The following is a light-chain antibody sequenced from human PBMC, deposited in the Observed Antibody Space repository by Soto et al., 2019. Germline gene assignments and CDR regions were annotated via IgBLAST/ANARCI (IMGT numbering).Light chain of an antibody. V-gene: IGKV3-15*01. CDR1: QSVSSN. Sequence: EIVMTQSPATLSVSPGERATLSCRASQSVSSNLAWYQQKPGQAPRLLIYGASTRATGIPARFSGSGSGTDFTLTISSLEPEDFAVYYCQQRRNWPLITFGQGTRLEIK. CDR3: QQRRNWPLIT. J-gene: IGKJ5*01. CDR2: GAS.